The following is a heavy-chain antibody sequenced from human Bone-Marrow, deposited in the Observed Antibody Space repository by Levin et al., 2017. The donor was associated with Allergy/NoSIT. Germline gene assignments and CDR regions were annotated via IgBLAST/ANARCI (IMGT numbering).Heavy chain of an antibody. J-gene: IGHJ6*02. V-gene: IGHV3-13*01. D-gene: IGHD5-18*01. CDR3: ARGNTEAMGYYYYYGMDV. CDR1: GFPFSSYD. Sequence: LSLTCAASGFPFSSYDMHWVRQATGKGLEWVSAIGTAGDTYYPGSVKGRFTISRENAKNSLYLQMNSLRAGDTAVYYCARGNTEAMGYYYYYGMDVWGQGTTVTVSS. CDR2: IGTAGDT.